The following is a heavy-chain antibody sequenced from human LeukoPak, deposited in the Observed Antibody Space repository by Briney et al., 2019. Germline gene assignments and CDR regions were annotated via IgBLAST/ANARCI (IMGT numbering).Heavy chain of an antibody. CDR1: GFTLSSYA. J-gene: IGHJ4*02. CDR3: ASNREGIQLWSYFDY. CDR2: ISYDGSNK. Sequence: GGSLRLSCAASGFTLSSYAMHWVRQAPGKGLEWVAVISYDGSNKYYADSVKGRFTIPRDNSKNTLYLQMNSLRAEDTAVYYCASNREGIQLWSYFDYWGQGTLVTVSS. D-gene: IGHD5-18*01. V-gene: IGHV3-30*04.